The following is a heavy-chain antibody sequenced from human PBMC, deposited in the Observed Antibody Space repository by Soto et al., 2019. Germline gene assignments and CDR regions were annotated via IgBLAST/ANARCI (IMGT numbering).Heavy chain of an antibody. CDR2: MNPNSGNT. V-gene: IGHV1-8*01. CDR3: ARVTMVRGTRLGYYYYMDV. CDR1: GYTFTSYD. D-gene: IGHD3-10*01. Sequence: ASVKVSCKASGYTFTSYDINWVRQATGQGLEWMGWMNPNSGNTGYAQKIQGRVTMTRTTSISKDYMQLSSLRSEDTAVYYCARVTMVRGTRLGYYYYMDVWGKGTTVTVSS. J-gene: IGHJ6*03.